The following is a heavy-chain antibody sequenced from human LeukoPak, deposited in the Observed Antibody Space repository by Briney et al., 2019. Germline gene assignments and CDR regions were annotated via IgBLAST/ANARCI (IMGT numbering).Heavy chain of an antibody. CDR2: ISYDGSDK. CDR3: AKGKTTVTTSGDWFDP. D-gene: IGHD4-17*01. V-gene: IGHV3-30-3*01. Sequence: GRSLRLSCAASGFIFSSYAMYWVRQAPGKGLEWVGVISYDGSDKYYADSVKGRFTISRDNSKNTLYLQMNSLRGEDTAVYYCAKGKTTVTTSGDWFDPWGQGTLVTVSS. CDR1: GFIFSSYA. J-gene: IGHJ5*02.